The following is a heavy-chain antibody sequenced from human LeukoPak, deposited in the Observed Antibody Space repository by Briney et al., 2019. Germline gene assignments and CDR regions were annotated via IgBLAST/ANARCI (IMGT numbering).Heavy chain of an antibody. CDR3: ARAAIVGATTYFDY. V-gene: IGHV1-18*01. CDR1: GYTFTSYG. D-gene: IGHD1-26*01. Sequence: ASVKVSCKASGYTFTSYGISWVRQAPGQGLEWMGWISAYNGNTNYAQKLQGGVTMTTDTSTSTAYMELRSLRSDDTAVYYCARAAIVGATTYFDYWGQGTLVTVSS. CDR2: ISAYNGNT. J-gene: IGHJ4*02.